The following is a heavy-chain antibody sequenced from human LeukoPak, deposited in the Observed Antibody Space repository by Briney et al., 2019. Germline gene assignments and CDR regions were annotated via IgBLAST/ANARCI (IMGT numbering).Heavy chain of an antibody. Sequence: PSETLSLTCVVYGGSIGNYYWSWIRQPPGKGLEWIGEINHRGGTNYHPSLKSRVTISIDTSHYQFSLKLNSVTAADTAVYYCARVPLQFQEPFDYWGQATLVTVSS. V-gene: IGHV4-34*01. J-gene: IGHJ4*02. CDR1: GGSIGNYY. CDR2: INHRGGT. CDR3: ARVPLQFQEPFDY. D-gene: IGHD5-24*01.